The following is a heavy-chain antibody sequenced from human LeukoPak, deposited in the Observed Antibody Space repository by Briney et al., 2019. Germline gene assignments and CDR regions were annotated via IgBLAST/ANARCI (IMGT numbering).Heavy chain of an antibody. V-gene: IGHV4-39*01. CDR1: GGSISSSSYY. J-gene: IGHJ4*02. CDR3: ARQSVRDHIYYFDY. Sequence: PSETLSLTCTVSGGSISSSSYYWGWIRQPPGKGLEWIGSIYYSGSTYYNPSLKSRVTISVDTSKNQFSLKLSSVTAADTAVYYCARQSVRDHIYYFDYWGQGTLVTVSS. D-gene: IGHD3-10*01. CDR2: IYYSGST.